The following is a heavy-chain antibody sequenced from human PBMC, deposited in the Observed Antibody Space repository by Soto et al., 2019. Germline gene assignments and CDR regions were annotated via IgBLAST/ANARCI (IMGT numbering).Heavy chain of an antibody. CDR2: LTSSSTYI. CDR1: GFTFSSYS. Sequence: EVQLVESGGGLVKPGGSLRLSCAASGFTFSSYSMNWVRQAPGKGLEWVSSLTSSSTYIYYAASVKGRFTISRDNAKNSLYLQMNSLRAEDTAVYYCARAPPYGDFQFNYWGQGTLVTVSS. D-gene: IGHD4-17*01. J-gene: IGHJ4*02. CDR3: ARAPPYGDFQFNY. V-gene: IGHV3-21*01.